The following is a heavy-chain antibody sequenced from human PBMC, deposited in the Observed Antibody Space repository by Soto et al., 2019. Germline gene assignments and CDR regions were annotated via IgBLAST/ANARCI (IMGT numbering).Heavy chain of an antibody. CDR1: GYSISNTNW. D-gene: IGHD1-26*01. CDR2: IYYSGST. CDR3: AREGGIVGATAADY. J-gene: IGHJ4*02. V-gene: IGHV4-28*03. Sequence: SETLSLTCAVSGYSISNTNWWGWIRQPPGKGLEWIGYIYYSGSTYYNPPLKSRVTISVDTSKNQFSLKLSSVTAADTAVYYCAREGGIVGATAADYWGQGTLVTVSS.